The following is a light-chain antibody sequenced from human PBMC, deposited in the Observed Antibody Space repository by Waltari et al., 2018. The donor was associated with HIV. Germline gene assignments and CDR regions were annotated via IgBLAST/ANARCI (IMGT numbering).Light chain of an antibody. CDR1: SGSIASTY. CDR3: QSYDSSNLVAWV. CDR2: EDH. J-gene: IGLJ3*02. V-gene: IGLV6-57*04. Sequence: NFMLTQLHSVSGSLGKTVTISCTRSSGSIASTYVQWYQQRPGSAPVAVIFEDHQRPPGVPDRFSASIDSSSNSASLTISGLQTEDEADYYCQSYDSSNLVAWVFGTGTKLTVL.